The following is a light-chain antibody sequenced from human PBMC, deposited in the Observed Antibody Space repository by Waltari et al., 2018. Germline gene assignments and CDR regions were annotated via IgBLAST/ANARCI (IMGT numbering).Light chain of an antibody. J-gene: IGKJ4*01. CDR3: QQYYSTPLT. Sequence: DLVTAQSPDSLAVSPGDKATINCKSRQSVLYSYNNKKYLAWYQQKPGQPPKLLIYWASTRESGVPDRFSGSGSGTDFTLTISSLQAEDVAVYYCQQYYSTPLTFGGGTKVEIK. CDR1: QSVLYSYNNKKY. CDR2: WAS. V-gene: IGKV4-1*01.